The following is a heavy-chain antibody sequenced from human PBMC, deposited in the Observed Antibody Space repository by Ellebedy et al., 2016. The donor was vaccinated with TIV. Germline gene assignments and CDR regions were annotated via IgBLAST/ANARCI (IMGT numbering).Heavy chain of an antibody. D-gene: IGHD4-23*01. J-gene: IGHJ4*02. CDR2: TYPGDSDT. Sequence: PGGSLRLSCKGSGYSFTSYWIGWVRQMPGKGLEWMGVTYPGDSDTRYSPSFQGQVTISADKSISTAYLQWISLKASDTAMYYCARFGLGDYGGNFIWYWGQGTLVTVSS. CDR3: ARFGLGDYGGNFIWY. V-gene: IGHV5-51*01. CDR1: GYSFTSYW.